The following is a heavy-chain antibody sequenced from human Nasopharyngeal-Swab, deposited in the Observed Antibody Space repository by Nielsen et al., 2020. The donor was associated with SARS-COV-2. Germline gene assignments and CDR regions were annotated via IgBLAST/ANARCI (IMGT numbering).Heavy chain of an antibody. CDR2: ISYDGSNK. CDR1: GFTFSSYA. CDR3: ARDWAHYYGSGALLLWWFDP. Sequence: GASLQISCAASGFTFSSYAMHWVRQAPGKGLEWVAVISYDGSNKYYADSVKGRCTISRDNSKNTLYLQMNSLRAEDTAVYYCARDWAHYYGSGALLLWWFDPWGQGTLVTVSS. J-gene: IGHJ5*02. D-gene: IGHD3-10*01. V-gene: IGHV3-30-3*01.